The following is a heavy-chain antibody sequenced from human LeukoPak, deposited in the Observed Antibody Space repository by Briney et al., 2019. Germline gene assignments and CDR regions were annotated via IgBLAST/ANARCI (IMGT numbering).Heavy chain of an antibody. CDR1: GGTFISYA. CDR2: IIPIFGTA. CDR3: ARDRRILEGYYFDY. V-gene: IGHV1-69*13. Sequence: SVKVSCKASGGTFISYAISWVRQAPGQGLEWMGGIIPIFGTANYAQKFQGRVTITADESTSTAYMELSSLRSEDTAVYYCARDRRILEGYYFDYWGQGTLVTVSS. D-gene: IGHD5-24*01. J-gene: IGHJ4*02.